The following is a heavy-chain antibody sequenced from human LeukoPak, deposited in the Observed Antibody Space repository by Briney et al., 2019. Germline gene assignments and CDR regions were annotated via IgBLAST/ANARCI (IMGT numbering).Heavy chain of an antibody. Sequence: GGSLRLSCAASGFTVSSNYMSWVRQAPGKGLEWVSVIYSGGSTYYADSVKGRFTISRDNSKNTLYLQMNSLRAEDTAVYYCARDRGWFDDFDIWGQGTMVTVSS. J-gene: IGHJ3*02. CDR3: ARDRGWFDDFDI. V-gene: IGHV3-53*01. D-gene: IGHD2-15*01. CDR1: GFTVSSNY. CDR2: IYSGGST.